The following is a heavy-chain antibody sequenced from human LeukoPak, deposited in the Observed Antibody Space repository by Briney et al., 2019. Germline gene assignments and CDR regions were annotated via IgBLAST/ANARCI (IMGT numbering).Heavy chain of an antibody. Sequence: PGGSLRLSCAASGFTFSSYSINWVRQAPGKGLEWVSSISSSSSHIYYADSVKGRFTISRDNAKNSLYLQMNSLRAEDTAVYYCARPPGPHYYHYMDVWGKGTTVTVSS. CDR2: ISSSSSHI. D-gene: IGHD1-14*01. V-gene: IGHV3-21*01. J-gene: IGHJ6*03. CDR3: ARPPGPHYYHYMDV. CDR1: GFTFSSYS.